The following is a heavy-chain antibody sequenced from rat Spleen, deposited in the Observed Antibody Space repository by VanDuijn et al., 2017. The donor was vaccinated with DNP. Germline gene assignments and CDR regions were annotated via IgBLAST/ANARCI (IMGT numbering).Heavy chain of an antibody. V-gene: IGHV5-58*01. J-gene: IGHJ4*01. D-gene: IGHD1-6*01. Sequence: EVQLVETGGGLVQPGRSLKLSCEASGFTFSTYWMYWIRQAPGKGLEWVASIDTDVISTYYPDSVKGRFTISRDNAENTVYLQMNSLRSEDTATYYCAKSGTLRIGGAVDAWGQGTSVTVSS. CDR2: IDTDVIST. CDR1: GFTFSTYW. CDR3: AKSGTLRIGGAVDA.